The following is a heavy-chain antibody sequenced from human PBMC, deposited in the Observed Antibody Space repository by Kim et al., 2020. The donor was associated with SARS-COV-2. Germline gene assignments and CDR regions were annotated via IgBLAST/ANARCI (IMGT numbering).Heavy chain of an antibody. V-gene: IGHV4-34*01. J-gene: IGHJ4*02. CDR3: ARSDPYTFGGIDY. D-gene: IGHD3-16*01. Sequence: SNPPLKSRVTISVDTSKNQFSLKLSSVTAADTAVYYCARSDPYTFGGIDYWGQGTLVTVSS.